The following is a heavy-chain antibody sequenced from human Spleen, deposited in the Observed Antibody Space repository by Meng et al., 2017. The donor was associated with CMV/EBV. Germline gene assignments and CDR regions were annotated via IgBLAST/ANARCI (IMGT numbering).Heavy chain of an antibody. CDR1: GYTFTGYY. CDR2: INPNSGGT. D-gene: IGHD2-2*01. V-gene: IGHV1-2*02. Sequence: ASVKVSCKASGYTFTGYYMHWVRQAPGQGLEWMGWINPNSGGTNYVQKFQDRVTMTRDTSISTAYMELSSLRSEDTAVYYCAREGVEYCTITGCYVLGWFDPWGQGTLVTVSS. J-gene: IGHJ5*02. CDR3: AREGVEYCTITGCYVLGWFDP.